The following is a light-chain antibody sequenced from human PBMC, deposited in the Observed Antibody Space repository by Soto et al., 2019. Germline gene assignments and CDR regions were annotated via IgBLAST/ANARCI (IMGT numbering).Light chain of an antibody. CDR1: QSVSSSY. CDR3: QQYGSSPPYT. V-gene: IGKV3-20*01. Sequence: EIVLTQSPGTLSLSPGERATLSCRASQSVSSSYLAWYQQKPGQAPRLLIYGASSSATGIPGRFSGSGSGTAFTLPISRLEPQDCAAYYCQQYGSSPPYTFGQGTKLEIK. J-gene: IGKJ2*01. CDR2: GAS.